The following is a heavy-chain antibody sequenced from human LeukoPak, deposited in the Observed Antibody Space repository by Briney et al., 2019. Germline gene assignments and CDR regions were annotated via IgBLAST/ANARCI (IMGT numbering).Heavy chain of an antibody. J-gene: IGHJ4*02. D-gene: IGHD3-3*01. CDR3: AKARFWSGYLFDY. CDR1: GFTVSSNY. V-gene: IGHV3-53*01. Sequence: GGSLRLSCAASGFTVSSNYMSWVRQAPGKGLEWVSVIYSGGSTYYADSVKGRFTISRDNSKNTLYLQMNSLRAEDTAVYYCAKARFWSGYLFDYWGQGTLVTVSS. CDR2: IYSGGST.